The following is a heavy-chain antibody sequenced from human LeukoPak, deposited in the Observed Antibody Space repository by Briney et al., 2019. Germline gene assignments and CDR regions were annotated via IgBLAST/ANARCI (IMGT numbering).Heavy chain of an antibody. CDR3: ARRSLGELSHGGFDY. CDR2: IIPIFGTA. V-gene: IGHV1-69*13. J-gene: IGHJ4*02. Sequence: ASEQVSCKASGGTFSSYAISWVRQAPGHGLEWMGGIIPIFGTANYAQKFQGRVTITADESTSTGYMELSSLRSEDTAVYYCARRSLGELSHGGFDYWGQGALVTVSS. CDR1: GGTFSSYA. D-gene: IGHD3-16*02.